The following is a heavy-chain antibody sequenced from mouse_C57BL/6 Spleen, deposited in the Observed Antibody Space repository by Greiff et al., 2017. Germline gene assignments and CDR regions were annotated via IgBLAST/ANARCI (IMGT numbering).Heavy chain of an antibody. V-gene: IGHV1-66*01. CDR1: GYSFTSYY. CDR2: IYPGSGNT. Sequence: QVQLQQSGPELVKPGASVKISCKASGYSFTSYYIHWVKQRPGQGLEWIGWIYPGSGNTKYNEKFKGKATLTADTSSSTAYMQLSSLTSEDSAVYYCARSGWDGFDYWGQGTTLTVSS. D-gene: IGHD3-2*02. CDR3: ARSGWDGFDY. J-gene: IGHJ2*01.